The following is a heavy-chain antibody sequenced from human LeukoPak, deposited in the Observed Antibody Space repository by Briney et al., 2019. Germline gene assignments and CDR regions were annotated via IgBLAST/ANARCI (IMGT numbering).Heavy chain of an antibody. V-gene: IGHV3-21*01. CDR3: ARVILILGLEDTVNAFDI. Sequence: GGSLRLSCAASGFTFSSYSMNWVRQAPGKGLEWVSPISSSSSYIYYADSVKGRFTISRDNAKNSLYLQMNSLRAEDTAVYYCARVILILGLEDTVNAFDIWGQGTMVTVSS. CDR1: GFTFSSYS. D-gene: IGHD2-21*01. CDR2: ISSSSSYI. J-gene: IGHJ3*02.